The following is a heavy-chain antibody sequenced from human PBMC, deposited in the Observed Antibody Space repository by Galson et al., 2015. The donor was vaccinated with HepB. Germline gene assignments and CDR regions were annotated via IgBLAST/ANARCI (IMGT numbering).Heavy chain of an antibody. CDR3: ARVGNLGGYDFDY. CDR2: INAGNGNT. V-gene: IGHV1-3*01. D-gene: IGHD5-12*01. Sequence: SVKVSCKASGYTFTSYAMHWVRQAPGQRLEWMGWINAGNGNTKYSQKFQGRVTITRDTSASTAYMELSSLRSEDTAVYYCARVGNLGGYDFDYWGQGTLVTVSS. J-gene: IGHJ4*02. CDR1: GYTFTSYA.